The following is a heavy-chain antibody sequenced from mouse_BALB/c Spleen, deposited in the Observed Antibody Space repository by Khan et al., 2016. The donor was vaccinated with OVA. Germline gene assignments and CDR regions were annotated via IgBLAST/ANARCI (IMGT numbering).Heavy chain of an antibody. D-gene: IGHD1-1*02. CDR2: INPSDGGT. Sequence: QVQLQQPGAELVKPGASVKLSCKASGYTFISYYMYWVKQRPGLGLEWIGGINPSDGGTNFTEKFKSKTTLTVDKSSSTAYMQLSSLTSEDSAFYYCTRSGWAAFAYWGQGTLVTVSA. J-gene: IGHJ3*01. V-gene: IGHV1S81*02. CDR1: GYTFISYY. CDR3: TRSGWAAFAY.